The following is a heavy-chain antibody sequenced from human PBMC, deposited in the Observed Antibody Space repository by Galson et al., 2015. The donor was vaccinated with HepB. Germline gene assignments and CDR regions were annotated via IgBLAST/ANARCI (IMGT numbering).Heavy chain of an antibody. D-gene: IGHD3-16*01. V-gene: IGHV1-46*01. Sequence: TNYAQNFQGRVTMTRDTSTTIVYMELTSLKSDDTAVYYCARSLPGGWYYFDYWGQGALVTVSS. J-gene: IGHJ4*02. CDR3: ARSLPGGWYYFDY. CDR2: T.